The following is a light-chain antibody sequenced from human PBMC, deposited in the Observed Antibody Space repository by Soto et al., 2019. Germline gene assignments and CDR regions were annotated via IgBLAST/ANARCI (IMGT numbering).Light chain of an antibody. CDR3: AAWDDILNGSYV. J-gene: IGLJ1*01. V-gene: IGLV1-44*01. CDR2: NNN. Sequence: QSVLTQPPSSYGTPGQRVTISCSGSSSNIGSHTINWYQQLPGTAPKLLIYNNNQRPSGVPDRFSGSKSGTSASLTISGLQSEDEADYYCAAWDDILNGSYVFGTGTKVTVL. CDR1: SSNIGSHT.